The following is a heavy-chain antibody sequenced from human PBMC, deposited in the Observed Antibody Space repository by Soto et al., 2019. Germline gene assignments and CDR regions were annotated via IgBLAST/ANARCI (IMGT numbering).Heavy chain of an antibody. CDR1: GFTFSSYS. CDR3: ARGADYYDSSRDDAFEI. V-gene: IGHV3-21*01. D-gene: IGHD3-22*01. CDR2: ISSSSSYI. J-gene: IGHJ3*02. Sequence: GGSLRLSCAASGFTFSSYSMNWVRQAPGKGLEWVSSISSSSSYIYYADSVKGRFTISRDNAKNSLYLQMNSLRAEDTAVYYCARGADYYDSSRDDAFEIWGQGTMVTVSS.